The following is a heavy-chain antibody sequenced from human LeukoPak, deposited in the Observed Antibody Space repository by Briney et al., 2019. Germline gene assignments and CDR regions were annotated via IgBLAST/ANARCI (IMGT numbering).Heavy chain of an antibody. CDR3: AELGITMIGGV. Sequence: GGSLRLSCAASGFFFSNYWMSWVRQAQGKGLEWVANINLDGDGRFYVDSVKGRFTISRDNSKKSVYLQMSSLRAEDTAVYYCAELGITMIGGVWGKGTTVTISS. CDR1: GFFFSNYW. V-gene: IGHV3-7*01. J-gene: IGHJ6*04. CDR2: INLDGDGR. D-gene: IGHD3-10*02.